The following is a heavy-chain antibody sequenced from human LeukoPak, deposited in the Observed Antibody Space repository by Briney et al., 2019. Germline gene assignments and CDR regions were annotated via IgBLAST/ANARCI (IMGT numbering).Heavy chain of an antibody. CDR1: GGSISSSNW. V-gene: IGHV4-4*02. D-gene: IGHD5-12*01. CDR3: ARGGVATD. CDR2: INHSGST. J-gene: IGHJ4*02. Sequence: SETLSLTCAVSGGSISSSNWWSWVRQPPGKGLEWIGEINHSGSTNYNPSLKSRVTISVDTSKNQFSLKLSSVTAADTAVYYCARGGVATDWGQGTLVTVSS.